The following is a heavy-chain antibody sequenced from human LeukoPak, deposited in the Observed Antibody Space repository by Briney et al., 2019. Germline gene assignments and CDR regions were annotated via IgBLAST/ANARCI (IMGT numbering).Heavy chain of an antibody. J-gene: IGHJ4*02. V-gene: IGHV3-21*01. CDR3: ATYHF. D-gene: IGHD2-2*01. CDR2: ISSSSSDI. CDR1: GFTFSSYG. Sequence: GGSLRLSCAASGFTFSSYGMHWVRQAPGKGLEWVSSISSSSSDIYYADSVKGRFAISRDDAKNSLYLQMNSLRAEDTAVYYCATYHFWGQGTLVTVSS.